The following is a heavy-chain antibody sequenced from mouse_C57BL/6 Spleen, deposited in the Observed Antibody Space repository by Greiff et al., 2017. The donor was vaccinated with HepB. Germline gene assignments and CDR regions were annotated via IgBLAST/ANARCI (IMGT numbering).Heavy chain of an antibody. D-gene: IGHD2-5*01. V-gene: IGHV1-64*01. CDR2: IHPNSGST. CDR1: GYTFTSYW. CDR3: ARGYSNYRYYIDY. J-gene: IGHJ2*01. Sequence: QVQLQQPGAELVKPGASVKLSCKASGYTFTSYWMHWVKQRPGQGLEWIGMIHPNSGSTNYNEKFKSKATLTVDKSSSTAYMQLSSLTSEDSAVYYGARGYSNYRYYIDYWGQGTTLTVSS.